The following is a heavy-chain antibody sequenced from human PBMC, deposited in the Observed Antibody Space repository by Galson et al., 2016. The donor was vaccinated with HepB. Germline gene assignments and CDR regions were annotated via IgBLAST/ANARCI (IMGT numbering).Heavy chain of an antibody. CDR3: TREANDAFDI. CDR1: GFTLSKYH. J-gene: IGHJ3*02. Sequence: SLRLSCAASGFTLSKYHMHWVRQAPGKGLEWVALSFHDEDYTYYPDSVKGRFTISRDNTKGTVYLHMNSLREEDTAVYYCTREANDAFDIWGQGTMVTVSS. V-gene: IGHV3-30-3*01. CDR2: SFHDEDYT.